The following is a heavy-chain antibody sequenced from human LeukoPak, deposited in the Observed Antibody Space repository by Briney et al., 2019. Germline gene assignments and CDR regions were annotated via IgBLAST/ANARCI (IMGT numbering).Heavy chain of an antibody. D-gene: IGHD3-10*01. CDR3: ARDQPTHGSGSY. V-gene: IGHV1-69*13. J-gene: IGHJ4*02. Sequence: SVKVSCKASGYTFTSYGISWVRQAPGQGLEWMGGIIPIFGTANYAQKFQGRVTITADESTSTAYMEPSSLRSEDTAVYYCARDQPTHGSGSYWGQGTLVTVSS. CDR2: IIPIFGTA. CDR1: GYTFTSYG.